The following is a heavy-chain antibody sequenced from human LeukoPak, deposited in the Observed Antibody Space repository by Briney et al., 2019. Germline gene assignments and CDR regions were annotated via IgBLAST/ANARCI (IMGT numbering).Heavy chain of an antibody. D-gene: IGHD3-16*01. J-gene: IGHJ4*02. CDR3: ASSRGDLEDGDY. CDR2: MNYSGSTT. V-gene: IGHV4-34*01. CDR1: GGSFSGYH. Sequence: SSETLSLTCDVYGGSFSGYHWSWIRQSPGKGLEWIGEMNYSGSTTNYNPSLKSRVTISVDTSKNQFSLKLSSVTAADTAVYYCASSRGDLEDGDYWGQGTLVTVSS.